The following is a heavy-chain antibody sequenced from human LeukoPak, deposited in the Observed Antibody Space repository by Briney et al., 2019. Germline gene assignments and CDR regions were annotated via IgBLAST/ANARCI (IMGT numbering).Heavy chain of an antibody. CDR3: AKVGDIVVVPAAIWYFDY. J-gene: IGHJ4*02. Sequence: PGASLRLSCAASGFTFSSYAMIWVRQIPGKGLEGLEWVSSISGSGSSTYYADSVKGRFTVSRDNSKNTLYLQMNSLRAEDTAVYYCAKVGDIVVVPAAIWYFDYWGQGTLVTVSS. D-gene: IGHD2-2*01. CDR1: GFTFSSYA. V-gene: IGHV3-23*01. CDR2: ISGSGSST.